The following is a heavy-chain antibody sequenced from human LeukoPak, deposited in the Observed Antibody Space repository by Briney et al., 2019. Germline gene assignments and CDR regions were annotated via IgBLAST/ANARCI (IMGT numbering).Heavy chain of an antibody. V-gene: IGHV3-7*03. J-gene: IGHJ4*02. CDR2: IKQDGSEK. Sequence: GGSLRLSCAASGFTFNLYWMSWVRQAPGKGLEWVANIKQDGSEKYYVDSVKGRFTISRDNGKKSLYLQMNSLRAEDTAVYYCAKPARTDYADYWGQGTLVTVSS. CDR3: AKPARTDYADY. CDR1: GFTFNLYW. D-gene: IGHD1-14*01.